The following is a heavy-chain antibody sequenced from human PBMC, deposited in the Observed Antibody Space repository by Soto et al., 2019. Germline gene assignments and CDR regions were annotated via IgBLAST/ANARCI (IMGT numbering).Heavy chain of an antibody. V-gene: IGHV3-74*03. J-gene: IGHJ4*02. CDR2: MTGDGRTT. CDR3: ATAEVDY. Sequence: AGSLRLSCAASGFTFGEYWMHWVRQPQGKGPEWVSRMTGDGRTTQYADSVKGRFTASRDNAKSTLYLQLNSLRAEDTAVYYCATAEVDYWGPGTRVTVSS. CDR1: GFTFGEYW.